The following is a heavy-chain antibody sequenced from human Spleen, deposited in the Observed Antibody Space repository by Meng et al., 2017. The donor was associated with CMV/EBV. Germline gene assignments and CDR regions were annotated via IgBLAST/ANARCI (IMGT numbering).Heavy chain of an antibody. CDR1: GGSISSRSYY. D-gene: IGHD2-15*01. V-gene: IGHV4-39*07. J-gene: IGHJ5*02. CDR2: IYYSGST. Sequence: LALPEWCPGPVKSSETMPLTCTVSGGSISSRSYYWDWTRQPPVRGLEWLGSIYYSGSTYYNPSLKSRVTISVDTSKNQFSLKLSSVTAADTAVYYCARAECSGGSCRNWFDPWGQGTLVTVSS. CDR3: ARAECSGGSCRNWFDP.